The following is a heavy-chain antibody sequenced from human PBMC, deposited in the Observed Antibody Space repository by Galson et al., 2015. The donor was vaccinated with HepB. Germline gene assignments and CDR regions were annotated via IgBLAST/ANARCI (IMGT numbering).Heavy chain of an antibody. J-gene: IGHJ6*03. CDR3: ARRVGGGRIYYYLDV. D-gene: IGHD2-15*01. Sequence: SVKVSCKASGYTFTTSDINWVRQAPGQGLEWMGRMNPNSGRTDYSEKLKDRVTMTRNTSINTAYMELHNVTSEDTAVYYCARRVGGGRIYYYLDVWGRGTAVVVSS. CDR2: MNPNSGRT. V-gene: IGHV1-8*02. CDR1: GYTFTTSD.